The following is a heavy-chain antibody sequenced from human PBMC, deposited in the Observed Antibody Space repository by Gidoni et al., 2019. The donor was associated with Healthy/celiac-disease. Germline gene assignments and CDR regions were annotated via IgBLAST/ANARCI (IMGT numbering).Heavy chain of an antibody. CDR3: ARDGQSSAGGRIGAMVHISNAFDI. J-gene: IGHJ3*02. D-gene: IGHD5-18*01. Sequence: EVQLVESGGGLVKPGGSLRLSCAASGFTFSSYSMTWVRQAPGKGLEWVSSISSSSSYIYYADSVKCRFTISRDNAKNSLYLQMNSLRAEDTAVYYCARDGQSSAGGRIGAMVHISNAFDIWGQGTMVTVSS. V-gene: IGHV3-21*01. CDR1: GFTFSSYS. CDR2: ISSSSSYI.